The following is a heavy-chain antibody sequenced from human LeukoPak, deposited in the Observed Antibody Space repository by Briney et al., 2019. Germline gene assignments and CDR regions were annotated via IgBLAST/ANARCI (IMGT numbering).Heavy chain of an antibody. J-gene: IGHJ6*03. Sequence: GGSLRLSCAASGFTFSTYAMTWVRQAPGKGLEWVSALSSSGGSTYYADSVKGRFTISRDNSKNTLYLQMNSLRAGDTAVYYCAKGSKLVVITRDHYMAVWGKGTTVTISS. CDR1: GFTFSTYA. V-gene: IGHV3-23*01. D-gene: IGHD3-22*01. CDR2: LSSSGGST. CDR3: AKGSKLVVITRDHYMAV.